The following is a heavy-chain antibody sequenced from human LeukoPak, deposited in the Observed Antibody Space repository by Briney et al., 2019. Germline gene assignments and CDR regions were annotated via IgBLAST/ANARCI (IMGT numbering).Heavy chain of an antibody. J-gene: IGHJ3*02. Sequence: GGSLRLSCAASGFTFSNYWMHWVRQAPGKGLVWVSRINTDGSSTDYADSVKGRFTISRDKSKNTLSLQMNSLRAEDTAVYYCARESEPAGLAFDIWGQGTMVTVSS. CDR2: INTDGSST. V-gene: IGHV3-74*01. CDR3: ARESEPAGLAFDI. CDR1: GFTFSNYW. D-gene: IGHD1-14*01.